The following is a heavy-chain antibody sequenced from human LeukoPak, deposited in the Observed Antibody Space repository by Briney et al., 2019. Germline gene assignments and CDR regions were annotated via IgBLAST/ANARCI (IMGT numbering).Heavy chain of an antibody. V-gene: IGHV1-18*01. CDR1: GYTFTSYG. J-gene: IGHJ4*02. CDR3: ARAVGDFGVVIFDY. Sequence: RASVKVSCKASGYTFTSYGISWVRQAPGQGLEWMGWISAYNGNTNYAQKLQGRVTMTTDTSTSTAYMELRSLRSDDTAVYYCARAVGDFGVVIFDYWGQGTLVTVSS. D-gene: IGHD3-3*01. CDR2: ISAYNGNT.